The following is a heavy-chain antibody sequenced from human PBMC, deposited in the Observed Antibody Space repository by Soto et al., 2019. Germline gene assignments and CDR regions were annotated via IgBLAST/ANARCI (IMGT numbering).Heavy chain of an antibody. J-gene: IGHJ6*02. Sequence: ASVKVSCKASGGTFSSYTISWVRQAPGQGLEWMGRIIPILGIANYAQKFQGRVTITADKSTSTAYMELSSLRSEDTAVYYCARDPNFDMVRGATDYYYYGMDVWGQGTTVTVSS. CDR2: IIPILGIA. CDR3: ARDPNFDMVRGATDYYYYGMDV. D-gene: IGHD3-10*01. CDR1: GGTFSSYT. V-gene: IGHV1-69*04.